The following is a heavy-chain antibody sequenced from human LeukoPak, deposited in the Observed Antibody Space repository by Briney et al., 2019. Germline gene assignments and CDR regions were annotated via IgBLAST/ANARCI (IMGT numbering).Heavy chain of an antibody. CDR3: ARVSSGATTVDY. Sequence: SETLSLTCAVSGGSISSSNWWSWVRQPPGQGLEWIGEIYHSGSTNYNPSLKSRVTISVDKSKNQFSLKLSSVTAADTAVYYCARVSSGATTVDYLGQGTLVAVSS. CDR2: IYHSGST. J-gene: IGHJ4*02. D-gene: IGHD1-26*01. CDR1: GGSISSSNW. V-gene: IGHV4-4*02.